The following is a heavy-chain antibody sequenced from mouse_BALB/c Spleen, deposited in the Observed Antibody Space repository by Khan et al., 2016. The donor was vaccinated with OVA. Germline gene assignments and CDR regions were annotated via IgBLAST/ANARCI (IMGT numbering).Heavy chain of an antibody. Sequence: QVQLMQSGAELVRPGSSVKISCKASGYAFSNYWMNWVKQGPGQGLQWFGQFFPGDGTTNYNGKFKNKTTLPPDKTASTAYKQLNSLTTEDYAVDFYARSGYDYFAYWGQGTLVTVSA. CDR2: FFPGDGTT. J-gene: IGHJ3*01. D-gene: IGHD2-14*01. CDR1: GYAFSNYW. V-gene: IGHV1-80*01. CDR3: ARSGYDYFAY.